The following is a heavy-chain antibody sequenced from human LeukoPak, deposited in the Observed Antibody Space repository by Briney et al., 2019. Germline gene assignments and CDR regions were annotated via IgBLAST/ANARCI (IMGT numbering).Heavy chain of an antibody. CDR3: ARDSVAAVGVGGYWFDP. J-gene: IGHJ5*02. Sequence: PSETLCLTCTVSGGSISSGGYYWSWIRQHPGKGLEWIGYIYYSGSTYYNPSLKSRVTISVDTSKNQFSLKLSSVTAADTAVYYCARDSVAAVGVGGYWFDPWGQGTLVTVSS. D-gene: IGHD6-13*01. CDR2: IYYSGST. V-gene: IGHV4-31*03. CDR1: GGSISSGGYY.